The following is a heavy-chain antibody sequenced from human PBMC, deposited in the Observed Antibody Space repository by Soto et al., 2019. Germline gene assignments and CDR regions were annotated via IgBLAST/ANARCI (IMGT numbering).Heavy chain of an antibody. V-gene: IGHV1-69*01. CDR3: VRGVVVVPASQLGWFDP. CDR1: GGTFSSYA. D-gene: IGHD2-15*01. CDR2: IFSMFGTT. J-gene: IGHJ5*02. Sequence: QVQLVQSGAEVKKPGSSVKVSCKASGGTFSSYAISWMRQAPGQGLEWMGGIFSMFGTTKYAQKHQARVTITADGSTSRDYMELGSLRSEDTAIYYWVRGVVVVPASQLGWFDPWGQGTLVTVSS.